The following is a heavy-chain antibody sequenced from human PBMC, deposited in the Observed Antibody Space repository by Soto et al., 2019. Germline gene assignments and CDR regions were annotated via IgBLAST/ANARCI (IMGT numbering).Heavy chain of an antibody. D-gene: IGHD5-12*01. CDR1: GFSLSTSGVG. CDR3: AHSLTWINKY. J-gene: IGHJ4*02. Sequence: QITLKESGPTLVKPTQPLTLTCTVSGFSLSTSGVGVGWIRQPPGKALEWLALIYWNDDKRYRPSLKSRLTITKDTSKNQVVLTITNMDPVDTATYYCAHSLTWINKYWDQGTQVTVCS. V-gene: IGHV2-5*01. CDR2: IYWNDDK.